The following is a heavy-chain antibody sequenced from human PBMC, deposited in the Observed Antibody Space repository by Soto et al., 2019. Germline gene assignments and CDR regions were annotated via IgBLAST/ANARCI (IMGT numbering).Heavy chain of an antibody. CDR1: GFTFSDYY. CDR3: ARVGFAMAGPVYYFDY. D-gene: IGHD6-19*01. V-gene: IGHV3-11*01. Sequence: GGSLRLSCAASGFTFSDYYMSWIRQAPGKGLEWVSYISSSGSTIYYADSVKGRFTISRDNAKNSLYLQMNSLRAEDTAVYYCARVGFAMAGPVYYFDYWGQGTLVTVSS. J-gene: IGHJ4*02. CDR2: ISSSGSTI.